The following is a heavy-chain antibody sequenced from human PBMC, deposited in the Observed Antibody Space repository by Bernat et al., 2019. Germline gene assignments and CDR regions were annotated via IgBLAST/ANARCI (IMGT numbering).Heavy chain of an antibody. CDR3: AGFVVVAAGHRYYFDY. D-gene: IGHD2-15*01. J-gene: IGHJ4*02. CDR1: GGSISSSNW. Sequence: QVQLQESGPGLVKPSGTLSLTCAVSGGSISSSNWWSWVRQPPGKGLEWIGEIYHSGSTNYHPSLKSRVTISVNKSKNQFSLKLSSVTAADTAVDYCAGFVVVAAGHRYYFDYWGQGTLVTVSS. CDR2: IYHSGST. V-gene: IGHV4-4*02.